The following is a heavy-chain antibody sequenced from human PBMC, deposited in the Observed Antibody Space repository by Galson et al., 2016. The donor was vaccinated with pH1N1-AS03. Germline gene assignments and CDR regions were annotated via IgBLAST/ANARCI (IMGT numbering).Heavy chain of an antibody. Sequence: QSGAEVTKPGESLKISCKVSGYSFTTYWIGWVRQMPGKGLEWMGFIYPGDSDTRYSPSFQGQVSISADKSISTAFLQWTSLKAWDSAMYYCARHPPEYCGGTQCYFIDYWCHGTLVTGSS. CDR1: GYSFTTYW. CDR2: IYPGDSDT. CDR3: ARHPPEYCGGTQCYFIDY. J-gene: IGHJ4*01. D-gene: IGHD2-21*01. V-gene: IGHV5-51*01.